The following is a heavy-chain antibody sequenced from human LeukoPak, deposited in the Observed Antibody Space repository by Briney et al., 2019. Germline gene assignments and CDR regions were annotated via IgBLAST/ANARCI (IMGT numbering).Heavy chain of an antibody. CDR2: ISYDGSNK. V-gene: IGHV3-30*03. Sequence: PGRSLRLSCAASGFTFSSYGMHWVRQAPGKGLEWVAVISYDGSNKYYADSVKGRFTISRDNSKNTLYLQMNSLRAEDTAVYYCARDPGYENINLNWFDPWGQGTLVTVSS. J-gene: IGHJ5*02. CDR1: GFTFSSYG. D-gene: IGHD1-1*01. CDR3: ARDPGYENINLNWFDP.